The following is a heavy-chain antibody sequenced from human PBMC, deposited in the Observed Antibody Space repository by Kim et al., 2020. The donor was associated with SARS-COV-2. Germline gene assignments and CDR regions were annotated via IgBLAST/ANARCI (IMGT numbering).Heavy chain of an antibody. D-gene: IGHD6-19*01. J-gene: IGHJ4*02. CDR2: INTGNGNT. CDR3: GSRPGIAVAGPDY. Sequence: ASVKVSCTASGYTFTSYAMHWVRQAPGQRLEWMGWINTGNGNTKYSQKLQDRVTITSDTSANTAYMELSSLRSEDTAVYYCGSRPGIAVAGPDYWGQGTL. CDR1: GYTFTSYA. V-gene: IGHV1-3*04.